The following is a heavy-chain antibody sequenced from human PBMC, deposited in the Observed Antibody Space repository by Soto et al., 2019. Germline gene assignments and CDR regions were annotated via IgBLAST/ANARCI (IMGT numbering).Heavy chain of an antibody. CDR1: GFTFGNNA. CDR3: SRPSYYYDSSGFEPGAFDI. V-gene: IGHV3-49*03. J-gene: IGHJ3*02. Sequence: GGSLRLSCTGSGFTFGNNAMTWFRQAPGKGLEWVGFIRSKNYGRTTEYAASVQGRFTISRDDSKGIAYLEMNSLTTDDTAVYYCSRPSYYYDSSGFEPGAFDIWGQGTMVTVSS. D-gene: IGHD3-22*01. CDR2: IRSKNYGRTT.